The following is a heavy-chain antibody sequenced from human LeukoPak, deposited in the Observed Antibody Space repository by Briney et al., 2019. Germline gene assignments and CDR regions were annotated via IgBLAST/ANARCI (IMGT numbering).Heavy chain of an antibody. V-gene: IGHV4-59*08. CDR3: ARHIYGAYYYMDV. D-gene: IGHD3-10*01. CDR2: VFYSGDT. Sequence: SETLSLTCTVSAGSIISNYWSWIRQPPGKGLEWIGYVFYSGDTNYNPSLKSRVTISIDTSKNQFSLNLSSVTAADTAVYYCARHIYGAYYYMDVWGKGTTVTVSS. J-gene: IGHJ6*03. CDR1: AGSIISNY.